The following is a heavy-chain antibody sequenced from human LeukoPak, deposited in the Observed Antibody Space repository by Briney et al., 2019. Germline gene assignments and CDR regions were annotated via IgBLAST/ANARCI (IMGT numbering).Heavy chain of an antibody. J-gene: IGHJ4*01. Sequence: PGGSLRLSCAVSGFTFTDYWMYWVRQAPGKGLEWVASIRQDGSEKTYVDSVKGRFTISRDNTKNSLSLQVNSLRVEDTAVYYCARDGTAAGLYFDLWGQGTLVTVSS. CDR3: ARDGTAAGLYFDL. V-gene: IGHV3-7*01. D-gene: IGHD6-13*01. CDR2: IRQDGSEK. CDR1: GFTFTDYW.